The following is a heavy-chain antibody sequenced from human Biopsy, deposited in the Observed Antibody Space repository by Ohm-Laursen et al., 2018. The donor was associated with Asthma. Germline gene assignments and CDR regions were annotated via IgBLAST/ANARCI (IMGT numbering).Heavy chain of an antibody. CDR2: ISYDGNHK. V-gene: IGHV3-30*18. Sequence: SLRLSCSASGFMFRSFGMHWVRQAPGKGLEWVAVISYDGNHKFYEDSVKGRFTISRDNSKNTLYPQMNSLRTEDTAVYYCAKRRGYSGHDNDYWGRGTLVIVSS. CDR1: GFMFRSFG. CDR3: AKRRGYSGHDNDY. J-gene: IGHJ4*02. D-gene: IGHD5-12*01.